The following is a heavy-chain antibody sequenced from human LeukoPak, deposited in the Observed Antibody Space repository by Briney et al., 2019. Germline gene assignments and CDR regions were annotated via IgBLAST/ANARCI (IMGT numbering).Heavy chain of an antibody. J-gene: IGHJ4*02. CDR2: ITPYNGNT. V-gene: IGHV1-18*01. CDR3: ARLNNAANFLDY. D-gene: IGHD1/OR15-1a*01. Sequence: ASVKVSFKASGYTFTSYDITWVRQAPGQGLDWMGWITPYNGNTDYVQKFQGRVTMTADTSTSTAYMGLRSLTSDDTAVYYCARLNNAANFLDYWGQGSLVTVSS. CDR1: GYTFTSYD.